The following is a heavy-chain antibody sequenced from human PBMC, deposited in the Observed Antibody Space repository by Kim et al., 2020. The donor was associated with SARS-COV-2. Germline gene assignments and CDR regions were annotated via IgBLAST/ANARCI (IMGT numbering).Heavy chain of an antibody. Sequence: ASVKVSCKVSGYTLTEVSMHWVRQAPGKGLEWMGGFDPEDGETIYAQKFQGRVTMTEDTSTDTAYMELSSLRSEDTAVYYCATGDYYYDSSGTFYYYYGMDVWGQGTTVTVSS. CDR3: ATGDYYYDSSGTFYYYYGMDV. V-gene: IGHV1-24*01. CDR1: GYTLTEVS. CDR2: FDPEDGET. J-gene: IGHJ6*02. D-gene: IGHD3-22*01.